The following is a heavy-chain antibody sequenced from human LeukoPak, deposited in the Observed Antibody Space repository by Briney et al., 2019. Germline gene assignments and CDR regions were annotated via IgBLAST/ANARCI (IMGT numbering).Heavy chain of an antibody. V-gene: IGHV5-51*01. CDR3: ARLPYYDFWSGYPYFDY. J-gene: IGHJ4*02. CDR2: IYPGYSDT. CDR1: AYSSTSYW. D-gene: IGHD3-3*01. Sequence: GESLKISCKVSAYSSTSYWIGWVCQMPGKGLEWMGTIYPGYSDTRYSPSCQGQVTISTDNSISTAYLQWSSLKASDTAIYYCARLPYYDFWSGYPYFDYWGQGTLVTVSS.